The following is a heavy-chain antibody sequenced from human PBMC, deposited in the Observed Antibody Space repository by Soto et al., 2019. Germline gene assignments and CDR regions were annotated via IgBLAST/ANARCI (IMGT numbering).Heavy chain of an antibody. V-gene: IGHV3-7*03. Sequence: GGSLRLSCAASGFTFNTFWMSWVRQSPGKGLEWVANIKHDGSETYYADSVKCRFTISRDNAKNSLFLQMITLRTEDTAVYYCARDFATHCSGSTCYPYAYWGQGALVTVSS. CDR1: GFTFNTFW. CDR3: ARDFATHCSGSTCYPYAY. D-gene: IGHD2-15*01. J-gene: IGHJ4*02. CDR2: IKHDGSET.